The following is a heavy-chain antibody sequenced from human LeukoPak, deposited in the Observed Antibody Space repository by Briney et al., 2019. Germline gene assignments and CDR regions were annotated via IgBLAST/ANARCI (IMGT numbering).Heavy chain of an antibody. CDR1: GLSFSSYS. Sequence: GGSLRLSCAASGLSFSSYSMNWVRQAPGKVLEWVSSISSSSTYRYYADSVKGRFTISRDNSKNTLYLQMNSLRDEDTAVYYCTSASYSSGWYNFWGHGTLVTVSS. CDR3: TSASYSSGWYNF. D-gene: IGHD6-19*01. V-gene: IGHV3-21*04. CDR2: ISSSSTYR. J-gene: IGHJ5*01.